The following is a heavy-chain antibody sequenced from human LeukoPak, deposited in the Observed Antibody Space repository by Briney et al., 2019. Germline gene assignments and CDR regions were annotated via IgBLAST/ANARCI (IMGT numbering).Heavy chain of an antibody. V-gene: IGHV4-59*01. D-gene: IGHD2-21*02. CDR3: ARGDFHFDY. CDR2: LYYSGST. CDR1: GGSISNYY. Sequence: PSETLSLTCTVSGGSISNYYWSWIRQPPGKGLEWIGYLYYSGSTNYNPSLKSRVTISVDTSKNQFSLKLSSVTAADTAVYYCARGDFHFDYWGQGTLVTVSS. J-gene: IGHJ4*02.